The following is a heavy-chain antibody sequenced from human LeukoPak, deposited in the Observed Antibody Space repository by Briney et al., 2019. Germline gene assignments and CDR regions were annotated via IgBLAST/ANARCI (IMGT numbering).Heavy chain of an antibody. CDR3: ARDSPAAIDY. D-gene: IGHD2-2*02. V-gene: IGHV3-48*01. J-gene: IGHJ4*02. CDR2: ISSSSSTI. CDR1: GFTFSSYS. Sequence: GGPLRLSCAASGFTFSSYSMNWVRQAPGKGLEWVSYISSSSSTIYYADSVKGRFTISRDNAKNSLYLQMNSLRAEDTAVYYCARDSPAAIDYWGQGTLVTVSS.